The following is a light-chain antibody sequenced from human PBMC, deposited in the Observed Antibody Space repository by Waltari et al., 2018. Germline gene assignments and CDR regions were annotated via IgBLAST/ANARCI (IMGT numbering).Light chain of an antibody. CDR3: QQYNNWPRT. Sequence: IVMTQSPTTLSVSPGERATLSCRAGQSISSNLAWYQQKPGQAPRLLIYGASTRATGFPARFSGSGFGTEFTLTISSLQSEDFAVYYCQQYNNWPRTFGQGTKLEIK. V-gene: IGKV3-15*01. CDR2: GAS. CDR1: QSISSN. J-gene: IGKJ2*01.